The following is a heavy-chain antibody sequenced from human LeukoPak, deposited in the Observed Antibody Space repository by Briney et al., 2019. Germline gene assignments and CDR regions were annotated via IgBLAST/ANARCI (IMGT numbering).Heavy chain of an antibody. CDR2: ISSGSSAI. CDR3: ARGGSHYYDSMDY. J-gene: IGHJ4*02. Sequence: GGSPRLSCAASGFTFSNYSVNWVRQAPGKGLEWVSYISSGSSAIYYADSVKGRFTFSRDNAKNSLYLQMNSLRAEDTAVYYCARGGSHYYDSMDYWGQGTLVTVSS. CDR1: GFTFSNYS. D-gene: IGHD3-22*01. V-gene: IGHV3-48*01.